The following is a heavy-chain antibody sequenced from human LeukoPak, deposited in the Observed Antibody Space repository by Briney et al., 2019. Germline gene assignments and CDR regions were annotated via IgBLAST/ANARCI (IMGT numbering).Heavy chain of an antibody. V-gene: IGHV3-72*01. Sequence: PGGSLRLSCAASGFTFSNHYMDWVRQAPGKGLEWVGCIRMKANGSTTEFAASVKGRFTISRDDSKNSLYLQMNSLKTEDTAVYYCAKVHRQLVGQYYYYYMDVWGKGTTVTVSS. CDR2: IRMKANGSTT. D-gene: IGHD6-6*01. CDR3: AKVHRQLVGQYYYYYMDV. CDR1: GFTFSNHY. J-gene: IGHJ6*03.